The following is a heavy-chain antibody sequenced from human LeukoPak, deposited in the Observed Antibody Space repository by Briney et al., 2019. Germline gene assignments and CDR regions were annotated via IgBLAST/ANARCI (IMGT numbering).Heavy chain of an antibody. V-gene: IGHV3-48*04. CDR3: ALLAGNYYDSSGYYVFDY. CDR2: ISSSGSTI. CDR1: GYSFTSYW. D-gene: IGHD3-22*01. J-gene: IGHJ4*02. Sequence: PGGSLKISCKGSGYSFTSYWIAWVRQAPGKGLEWVSYISSSGSTIYYADSVKGRFTISRDNAKNSLYLQMNSLRAEDTAVYYCALLAGNYYDSSGYYVFDYWGQGTLVTVSS.